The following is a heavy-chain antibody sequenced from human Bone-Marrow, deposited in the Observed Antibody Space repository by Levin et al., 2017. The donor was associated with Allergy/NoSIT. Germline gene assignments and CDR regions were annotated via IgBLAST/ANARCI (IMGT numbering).Heavy chain of an antibody. Sequence: PAASVKVSCKASGYTFVSYYLHWVRQAPGQGLEWMGRINPYSGGTNYTQKFQGRVTMTRDTSISTAYMELSSLTSDDTAIYYCAREGYCSGTTCYTFGDYWGPGTLVTVSS. J-gene: IGHJ4*02. CDR3: AREGYCSGTTCYTFGDY. CDR1: GYTFVSYY. CDR2: INPYSGGT. V-gene: IGHV1-2*06. D-gene: IGHD2-2*02.